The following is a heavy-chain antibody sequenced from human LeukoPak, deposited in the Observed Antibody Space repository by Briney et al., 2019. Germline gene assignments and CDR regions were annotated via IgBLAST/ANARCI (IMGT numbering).Heavy chain of an antibody. Sequence: GGSLRLSCAASGFTFGSYAMSWVRQAPGKGLEWVSAISGSGGSTYYADSEKGRFTISRDNSKNTLYLQMNSLRAEDTAVYYCEYANWFDPWGQGTLVTVSS. J-gene: IGHJ5*02. V-gene: IGHV3-23*01. CDR1: GFTFGSYA. CDR2: ISGSGGST. CDR3: EYANWFDP.